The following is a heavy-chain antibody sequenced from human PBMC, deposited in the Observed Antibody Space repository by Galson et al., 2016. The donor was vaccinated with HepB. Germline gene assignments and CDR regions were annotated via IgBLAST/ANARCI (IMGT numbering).Heavy chain of an antibody. J-gene: IGHJ3*02. V-gene: IGHV3-73*01. D-gene: IGHD2-8*02. CDR1: GFTFSGSA. CDR2: IRSKADGYAT. Sequence: LRLSCAASGFTFSGSAMHWVRQASGKGLEWVGRIRSKADGYATAYPASVKGRFTVSRDDSKNTAYLQMNSLRTEDTAVYYCTGIPPSSTGRPFDIWGQGTMVTVSS. CDR3: TGIPPSSTGRPFDI.